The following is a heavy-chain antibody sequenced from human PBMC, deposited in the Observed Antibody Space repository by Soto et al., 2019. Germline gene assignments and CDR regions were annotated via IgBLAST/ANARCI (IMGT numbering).Heavy chain of an antibody. CDR1: CCSISSYY. V-gene: IGHV4-59*01. D-gene: IGHD3-10*01. CDR3: ARDLTVTMPDPNKPNDAFDI. CDR2: LYYSGST. J-gene: IGHJ3*02. Sequence: WETLSLTCTVSCCSISSYYCSWIRQPPGNGLEWIGYLYYSGSTNYNPSLKSRVTISVDTSKNQLSLKLSSVTAADTAVYYCARDLTVTMPDPNKPNDAFDIWGQGTMVTVSS.